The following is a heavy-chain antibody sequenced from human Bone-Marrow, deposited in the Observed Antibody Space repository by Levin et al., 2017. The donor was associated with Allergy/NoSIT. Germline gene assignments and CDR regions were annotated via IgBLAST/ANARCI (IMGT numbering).Heavy chain of an antibody. CDR1: GFTFSSYG. V-gene: IGHV3-33*01. D-gene: IGHD2/OR15-2a*01. CDR2: IWYDGSNK. J-gene: IGHJ1*01. Sequence: GGSLRLSCAASGFTFSSYGMHWVRQAPGKGLEWVAVIWYDGSNKYYADSVKGRFTISRDNSKNTLYLQMNSLRAEDTAVYYCARGSLRVLYLSWQYFQHWGQGTLVTVSS. CDR3: ARGSLRVLYLSWQYFQH.